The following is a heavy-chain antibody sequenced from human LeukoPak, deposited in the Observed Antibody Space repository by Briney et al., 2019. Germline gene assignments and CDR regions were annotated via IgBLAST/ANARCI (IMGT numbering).Heavy chain of an antibody. CDR2: MTSSGNS. Sequence: SESLSPTRTVSGGSISSYYCSWIQQTPGKGLEWVGYMTSSGNSNYNPSLKSRVTISGDPSKGQFSLRLNFLAAADTAVYYCARAYGSHSPWVFWGQGTLITVSS. V-gene: IGHV4-59*01. J-gene: IGHJ4*02. CDR1: GGSISSYY. D-gene: IGHD1-26*01. CDR3: ARAYGSHSPWVF.